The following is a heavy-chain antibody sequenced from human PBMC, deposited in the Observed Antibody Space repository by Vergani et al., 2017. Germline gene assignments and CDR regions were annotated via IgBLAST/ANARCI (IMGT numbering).Heavy chain of an antibody. Sequence: EVQLVQSGAEVKKPGESLRISCKGSEYSFTRYWINWVRQMPGKGLEWMGRIDPSDSYTNYSPSCQGHVTISTDKTISTAYLQWSSLKASDTAMYDCATRGEGDTMKFERGGEGTLVTVSS. CDR3: ATRGEGDTMKFER. CDR2: IDPSDSYT. J-gene: IGHJ5*02. D-gene: IGHD3-22*01. V-gene: IGHV5-10-1*03. CDR1: EYSFTRYW.